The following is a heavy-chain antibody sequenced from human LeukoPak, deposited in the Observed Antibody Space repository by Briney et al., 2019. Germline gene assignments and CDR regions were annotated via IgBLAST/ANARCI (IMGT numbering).Heavy chain of an antibody. CDR2: ISSSSSYI. CDR3: ARINYYDSSGYPNWFDP. D-gene: IGHD3-22*01. J-gene: IGHJ5*02. V-gene: IGHV3-21*01. Sequence: GGSLRLSCAASGFTFSSYSMNWVRQAPGKGLEWVSSISSSSSYIYYADSVKGRFTISRDNAKNSLYLQMNSLRAEDTAVYYCARINYYDSSGYPNWFDPWGQGTLVTVSS. CDR1: GFTFSSYS.